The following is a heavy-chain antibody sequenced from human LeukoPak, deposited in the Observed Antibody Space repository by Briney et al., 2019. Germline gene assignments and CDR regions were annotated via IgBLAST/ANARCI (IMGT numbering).Heavy chain of an antibody. D-gene: IGHD3-3*01. CDR2: IYYSGST. V-gene: IGHV4-39*07. CDR3: ARGRFLELLFDRRDAFDI. Sequence: TSETLSLTCTVSGDSISSSSYYWDWIRQPPGKGLEWIGSIYYSGSTYYNPSLKGRVTISVDTSKNQFSLRLSSVTAADTAVYYCARGRFLELLFDRRDAFDIWGQGTMVTVSS. J-gene: IGHJ3*02. CDR1: GDSISSSSYY.